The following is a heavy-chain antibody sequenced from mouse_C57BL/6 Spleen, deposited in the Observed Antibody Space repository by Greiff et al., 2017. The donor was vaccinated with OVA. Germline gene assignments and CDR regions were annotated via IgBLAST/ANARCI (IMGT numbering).Heavy chain of an antibody. Sequence: EVQLQQSGPVLVKPGASVKMSCKASGYTFTDYYMNWVKQSHGKSLEWIGVINPYNGGTSYNQKFKGQATLTVDKSSSTAYMELNSLTSEDSAVYYCARPLISSSYAMDYWGQGTSVTVSS. CDR1: GYTFTDYY. V-gene: IGHV1-19*01. D-gene: IGHD6-1*01. J-gene: IGHJ4*01. CDR2: INPYNGGT. CDR3: ARPLISSSYAMDY.